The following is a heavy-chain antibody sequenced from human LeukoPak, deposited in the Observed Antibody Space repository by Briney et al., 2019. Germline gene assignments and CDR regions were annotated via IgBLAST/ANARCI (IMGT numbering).Heavy chain of an antibody. Sequence: SETLSLTCTVSGGSISSSSYYWGWIRQPPGKGLEWIGSIYYSGSTYYNASLKSRVTISIDTSKNQFSLKLSSVTAADTTVYYCASLRGGYVNYWGQGTLATVPP. CDR2: IYYSGST. CDR1: GGSISSSSYY. D-gene: IGHD5-12*01. J-gene: IGHJ4*02. CDR3: ASLRGGYVNY. V-gene: IGHV4-39*01.